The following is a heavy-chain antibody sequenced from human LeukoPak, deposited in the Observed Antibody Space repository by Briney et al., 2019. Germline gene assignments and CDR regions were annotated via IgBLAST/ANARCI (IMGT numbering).Heavy chain of an antibody. CDR1: GYTFTGYY. V-gene: IGHV1-69*05. CDR3: ARWAVVGGYYFDY. CDR2: IIPIFGTA. J-gene: IGHJ4*02. Sequence: VASVKVSCKASGYTFTGYYMHWVRQAPGQGLEWMGRIIPIFGTANYAQKFQGRVTITTDESTSTAYMELSSLRSEDTAVYYCARWAVVGGYYFDYWGQGTLVTVSS. D-gene: IGHD1-26*01.